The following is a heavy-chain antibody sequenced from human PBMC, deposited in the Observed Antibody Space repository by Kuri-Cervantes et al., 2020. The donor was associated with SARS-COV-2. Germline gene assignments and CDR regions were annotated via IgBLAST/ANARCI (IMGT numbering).Heavy chain of an antibody. Sequence: ASVKVSCKASGYTFTGYYMHWVRQAPGQGLEWMVWINPNSGGTNYAQKFQGRVTMTRDTSISTAYMELSRLRSDDTAVYYCARGSIFSDTGGWYFDYWCQGTLVTVSS. CDR1: GYTFTGYY. CDR2: INPNSGGT. D-gene: IGHD3-10*01. V-gene: IGHV1-2*02. CDR3: ARGSIFSDTGGWYFDY. J-gene: IGHJ4*02.